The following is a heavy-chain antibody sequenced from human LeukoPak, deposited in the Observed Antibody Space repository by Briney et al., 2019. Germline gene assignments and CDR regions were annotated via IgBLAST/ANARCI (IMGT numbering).Heavy chain of an antibody. CDR3: AIDDCSTSCYTSY. J-gene: IGHJ4*02. CDR1: GFTFSSYS. D-gene: IGHD2-2*02. V-gene: IGHV3-21*01. Sequence: GGSLRPSCAASGFTFSSYSMNWVRQAPGKGLEWVSSISSSSSYIYYADSVKGRFTISRDNAKNSLYLQMNSLRAEDTAVYYCAIDDCSTSCYTSYWGQGTLVTVSS. CDR2: ISSSSSYI.